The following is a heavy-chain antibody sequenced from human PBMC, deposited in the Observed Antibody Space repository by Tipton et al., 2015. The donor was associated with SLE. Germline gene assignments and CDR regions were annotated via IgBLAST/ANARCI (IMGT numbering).Heavy chain of an antibody. D-gene: IGHD3-3*01. CDR2: ISHSGRT. CDR3: ARRDSDFWSGYLDY. J-gene: IGHJ4*02. Sequence: TLSLTCAVYGGSFSAHSWNWIRQPPGKGLEWVAEISHSGRTNYNPTLESRITMSVDTSKNQFSLRLTSVTAADTAVYYCARRDSDFWSGYLDYWGPGTPVTVSS. V-gene: IGHV4-34*01. CDR1: GGSFSAHS.